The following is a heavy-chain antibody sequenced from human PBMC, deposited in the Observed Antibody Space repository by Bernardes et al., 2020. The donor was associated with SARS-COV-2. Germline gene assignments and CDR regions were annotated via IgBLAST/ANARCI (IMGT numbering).Heavy chain of an antibody. V-gene: IGHV1-2*02. Sequence: AAVQVSCKASGYTFTGYYMHWVRQAPGQGLEWMGWITPNSGGTTYAQKFQGRVTMTRDTSISTAYMELSRLRSDDTAVYYCARDPTRIRGDLDYWGQGTLVTVSS. CDR3: ARDPTRIRGDLDY. CDR2: ITPNSGGT. D-gene: IGHD2-2*01. CDR1: GYTFTGYY. J-gene: IGHJ4*02.